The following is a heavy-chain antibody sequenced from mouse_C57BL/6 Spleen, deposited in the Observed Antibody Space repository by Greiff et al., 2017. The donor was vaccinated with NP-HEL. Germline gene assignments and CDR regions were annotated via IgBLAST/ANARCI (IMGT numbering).Heavy chain of an antibody. CDR2: IYPGDGDT. CDR3: ARGEGYGSSFFAY. CDR1: GYAFSSSW. V-gene: IGHV1-82*01. Sequence: QVQLKQSGPELVKPGASVKISCKASGYAFSSSWMNWVKQRPGKGLEWIGRIYPGDGDTNYNGKFKGKATLTADKSSSTAYMQLSSLTSEDSAVYFGARGEGYGSSFFAYWCQGTLVTVSA. D-gene: IGHD1-1*01. J-gene: IGHJ3*01.